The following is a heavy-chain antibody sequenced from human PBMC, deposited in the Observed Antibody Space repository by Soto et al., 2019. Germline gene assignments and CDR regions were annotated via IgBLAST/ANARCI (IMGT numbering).Heavy chain of an antibody. CDR1: GFIFSSYG. J-gene: IGHJ5*02. Sequence: GGSLRLSCDASGFIFSSYGMHWVRQAPGKGLGWVAVIWYDGSNKNYADSVKGRFTITRDNSKNTLYLQMNSLRAEDTAVYYCASSISWGQGTLVTVSS. CDR2: IWYDGSNK. V-gene: IGHV3-33*01. CDR3: ASSIS.